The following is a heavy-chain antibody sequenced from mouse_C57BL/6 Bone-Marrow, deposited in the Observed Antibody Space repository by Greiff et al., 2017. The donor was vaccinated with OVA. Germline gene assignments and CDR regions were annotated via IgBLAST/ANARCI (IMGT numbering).Heavy chain of an antibody. J-gene: IGHJ2*01. CDR1: GFTFSDYY. Sequence: MLVESGGGLVQPGGSLKLSCAASGFTFSDYYMYWVRQTPEKRLEWVAYISNGGGSTYYPDTVKGRFTISRDNAKNTLYLQMSRLKSEDTAMYYCARHGVYFDYWGQGTTLTVSS. CDR2: ISNGGGST. V-gene: IGHV5-12*01. CDR3: ARHGVYFDY. D-gene: IGHD1-1*02.